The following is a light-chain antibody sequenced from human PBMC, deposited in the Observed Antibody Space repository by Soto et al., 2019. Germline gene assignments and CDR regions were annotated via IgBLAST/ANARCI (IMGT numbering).Light chain of an antibody. CDR2: EVS. J-gene: IGLJ2*01. V-gene: IGLV2-14*01. Sequence: QSALTQPASVSGSPGQSITISCTGTSSDVGGYNYVSWYQQHPGKAPKLMIYEVSNRPSGVSNRFSGSKSGNTASLTLSGLQAEDEADYYCSSYTSSSTLLFGGGTKLTVL. CDR3: SSYTSSSTLL. CDR1: SSDVGGYNY.